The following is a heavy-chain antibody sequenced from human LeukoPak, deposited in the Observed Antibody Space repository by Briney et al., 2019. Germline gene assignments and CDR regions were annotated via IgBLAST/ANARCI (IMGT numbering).Heavy chain of an antibody. CDR2: IGTSSSTI. Sequence: GGSLRLSCAASGFTFSTYSMNWVRQAPGKGLEWVSYIGTSSSTIYYADSVKGRFTISRDNSKNTLYLQMNSLRAEDTAVYYCARDQESYFDYWGQGTLVTVSS. D-gene: IGHD3-10*01. CDR1: GFTFSTYS. J-gene: IGHJ4*02. CDR3: ARDQESYFDY. V-gene: IGHV3-48*01.